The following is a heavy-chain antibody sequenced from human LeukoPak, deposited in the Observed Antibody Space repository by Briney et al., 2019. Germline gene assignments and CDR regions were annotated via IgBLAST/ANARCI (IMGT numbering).Heavy chain of an antibody. CDR3: ARDRGWYGNDY. V-gene: IGHV3-33*01. D-gene: IGHD6-19*01. Sequence: PGGSLRLSCAASGFTFSSYGMHCVRQAPGKGLEWVAVIWYDGTNQNYADSVKGRFTISRDNAKNSLYLQMNSLRAEDTAVYYCARDRGWYGNDYWRQGTLVTVSS. J-gene: IGHJ4*02. CDR1: GFTFSSYG. CDR2: IWYDGTNQ.